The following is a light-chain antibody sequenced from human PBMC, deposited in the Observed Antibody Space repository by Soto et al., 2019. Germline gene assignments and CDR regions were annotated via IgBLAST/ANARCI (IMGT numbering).Light chain of an antibody. Sequence: IVLTQSPGTLSLSPGERGTLSCRASQSVSSRYLAWYQQKPGQAPRLLISDASNRATGIPDTFSGGGSATEFTLTISSLQSEDFVVYYCQQYHDWPLTFGGGTKVDI. CDR2: DAS. CDR1: QSVSSRY. J-gene: IGKJ4*01. CDR3: QQYHDWPLT. V-gene: IGKV3-20*01.